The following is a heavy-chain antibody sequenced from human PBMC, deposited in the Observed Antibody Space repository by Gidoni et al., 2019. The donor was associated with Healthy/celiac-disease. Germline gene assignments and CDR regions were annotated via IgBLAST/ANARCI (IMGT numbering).Heavy chain of an antibody. Sequence: QVQLVQSGAEVKKPGSSVKVSCKASGGTFSSYAISWVRQAPGQGLEWMGRIIPILGIANYAQKFQGRVTITADKSTSTAYMELSSLRSEDTAVYYCASHSRPKYSGYDDYFDYWGQGTLVTVSS. CDR1: GGTFSSYA. D-gene: IGHD5-12*01. CDR2: IIPILGIA. J-gene: IGHJ4*02. CDR3: ASHSRPKYSGYDDYFDY. V-gene: IGHV1-69*09.